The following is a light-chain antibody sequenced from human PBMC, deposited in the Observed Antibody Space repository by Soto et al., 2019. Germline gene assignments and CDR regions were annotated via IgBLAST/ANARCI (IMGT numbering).Light chain of an antibody. J-gene: IGKJ1*01. Sequence: EIVLTQSPATLSLSPGERATLSCGASQSVSSSYLAWYQQKPVLAPRLLIYDASSRATGIPDRFSGSGSGTDFTLTISRLEPEDFALYYCQHYGSAPLRFGEGTKVEIK. CDR3: QHYGSAPLR. V-gene: IGKV3D-20*01. CDR1: QSVSSSY. CDR2: DAS.